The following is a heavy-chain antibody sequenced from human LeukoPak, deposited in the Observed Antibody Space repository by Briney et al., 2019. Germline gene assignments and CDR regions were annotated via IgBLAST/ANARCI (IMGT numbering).Heavy chain of an antibody. Sequence: GESLKISCEGSGYNFISYWIGWVRQMPGKGLEWMGIIYPGDSDTRYSPSFQGQVTISVDKSINTAYLQWSSLKASDTAMYYCVSRQRLESGSDDYYYYYMDVWGKGTTVIVSS. CDR1: GYNFISYW. CDR2: IYPGDSDT. J-gene: IGHJ6*03. V-gene: IGHV5-51*01. CDR3: VSRQRLESGSDDYYYYYMDV. D-gene: IGHD3-16*01.